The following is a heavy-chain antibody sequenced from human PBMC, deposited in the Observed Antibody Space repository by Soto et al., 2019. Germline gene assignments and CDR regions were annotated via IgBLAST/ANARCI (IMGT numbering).Heavy chain of an antibody. V-gene: IGHV3-72*01. J-gene: IGHJ4*01. CDR2: IRNKANSYTT. CDR3: SRAGILTTPYYFDY. D-gene: IGHD2-21*01. CDR1: GFTFSDHY. Sequence: GGSLRLSCAAFGFTFSDHYMDWVRQAPGKGLEWVDRIRNKANSYTTEYAASVKGRFTISRDDSKNLLFLQMYSLKTEDTAVYYCSRAGILTTPYYFDYWGQGTLVTVSS.